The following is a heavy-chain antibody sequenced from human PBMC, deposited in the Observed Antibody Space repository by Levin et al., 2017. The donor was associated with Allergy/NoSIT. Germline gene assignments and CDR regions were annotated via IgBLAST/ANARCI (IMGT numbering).Heavy chain of an antibody. CDR1: GFTVSSNY. CDR2: IYSGGST. V-gene: IGHV3-66*02. Sequence: GGSLRLSCAASGFTVSSNYMSWVRQAPGKGLEWVSVIYSGGSTYYADSVKGRFTISRDNSKNTLYLQMNSLRAEDTAVYYCARRGRYSYGYWWGQGTLVTVSS. D-gene: IGHD5-18*01. CDR3: ARRGRYSYGYW. J-gene: IGHJ4*02.